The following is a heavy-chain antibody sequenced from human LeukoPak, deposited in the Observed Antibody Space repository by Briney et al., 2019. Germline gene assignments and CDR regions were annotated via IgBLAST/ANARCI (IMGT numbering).Heavy chain of an antibody. D-gene: IGHD5-12*01. Sequence: ASVKVSCKASGYTFTGYYMHWVRQAPGQGLEWMGWINAGNGNTKYSRNFEGRVTITRDTSASTAYMKLSSLRSEDTAVYSCARDHIVATAPFYGLDVWGQGTTVTVSS. V-gene: IGHV1-3*01. J-gene: IGHJ6*02. CDR2: INAGNGNT. CDR1: GYTFTGYY. CDR3: ARDHIVATAPFYGLDV.